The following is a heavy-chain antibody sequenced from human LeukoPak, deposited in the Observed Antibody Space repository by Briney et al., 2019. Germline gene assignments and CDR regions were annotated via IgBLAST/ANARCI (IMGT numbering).Heavy chain of an antibody. J-gene: IGHJ4*02. CDR2: IKSKTAGGTT. Sequence: PGGSLRLSCAASGLSVSDAWMSWVRQAPGKGLEWVGRIKSKTAGGTTDYVASVKGRFTISRDDSKSTLYLQMNSLSTEDTAVYYCTGPPDWGQGTLVTVSS. V-gene: IGHV3-15*01. CDR1: GLSVSDAW. CDR3: TGPPD.